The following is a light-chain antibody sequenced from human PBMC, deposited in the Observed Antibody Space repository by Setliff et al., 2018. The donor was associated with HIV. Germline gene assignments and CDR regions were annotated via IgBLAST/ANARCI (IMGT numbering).Light chain of an antibody. CDR1: QTVPSNY. J-gene: IGKJ5*01. V-gene: IGKV3-20*01. CDR2: SAS. Sequence: EIVLTQSPGTLSLSPGETATLSCRASQTVPSNYLAWYQQKPGQAPRLLIYSASYRATGIPDRFSGSGSKTDFTLTINRLEPEDFAVYYCQHFGGSPPVTFGQGTRLEIK. CDR3: QHFGGSPPVT.